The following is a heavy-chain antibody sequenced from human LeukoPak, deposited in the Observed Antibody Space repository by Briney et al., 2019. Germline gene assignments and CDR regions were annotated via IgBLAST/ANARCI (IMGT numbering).Heavy chain of an antibody. CDR3: AKTSRANSAYDSPFDY. J-gene: IGHJ4*02. CDR2: VRGSGTDT. Sequence: GGSLRLSCAASGFTFSTYAMSWVRQAPGKGLEWVSAVRGSGTDTYYADPVKGRFTISRDNSKNTLYLQMNSLRAEDTAIYYCAKTSRANSAYDSPFDYWGQGTLVTVSS. CDR1: GFTFSTYA. D-gene: IGHD5-12*01. V-gene: IGHV3-23*01.